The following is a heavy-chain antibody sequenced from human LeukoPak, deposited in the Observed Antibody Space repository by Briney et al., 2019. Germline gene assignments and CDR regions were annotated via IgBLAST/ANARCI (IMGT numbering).Heavy chain of an antibody. V-gene: IGHV4-39*01. CDR1: GDSISNSGWS. J-gene: IGHJ5*02. CDR3: ARLTLTGVGGRGWFDL. Sequence: PSETLSLTCVVSGDSISNSGWSWRWVRQTPGKGLVWIGTMPYDANVAARGIPSYNPSLESRVTISADTSKNQLSLKVNSVTAADTASYYCARLTLTGVGGRGWFDLWGQGTLVIVSS. CDR2: MPYDANVAARGIP. D-gene: IGHD3-3*01.